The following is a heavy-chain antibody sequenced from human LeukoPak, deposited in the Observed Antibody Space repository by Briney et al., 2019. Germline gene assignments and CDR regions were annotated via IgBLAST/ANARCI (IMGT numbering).Heavy chain of an antibody. V-gene: IGHV4-59*01. J-gene: IGHJ4*02. D-gene: IGHD3-10*01. Sequence: SETLSLTCTVSGGSISSYYWSWIRQPPGKGLEWIGYIYYSGSTNYNPSLKRRGTISVDTSKNQFSLKLSSVPAADTAVYYCARTLPGPMVRGVITLPFDYWGQGTLVTVSS. CDR2: IYYSGST. CDR1: GGSISSYY. CDR3: ARTLPGPMVRGVITLPFDY.